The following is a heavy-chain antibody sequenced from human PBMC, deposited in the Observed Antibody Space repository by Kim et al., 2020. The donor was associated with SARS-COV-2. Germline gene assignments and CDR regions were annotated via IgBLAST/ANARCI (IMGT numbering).Heavy chain of an antibody. V-gene: IGHV3-74*01. J-gene: IGHJ5*02. Sequence: GGSLRLSCAASGFTFSTNWMHWVRQAPGKGLVWVSRINGDGSTTTYADSVKGRFTISRDNAKNTMYLQMNSLRAEDTAVYYCTRGLSSSSSWGQGTLVTVSS. D-gene: IGHD6-13*01. CDR1: GFTFSTNW. CDR2: INGDGSTT. CDR3: TRGLSSSSS.